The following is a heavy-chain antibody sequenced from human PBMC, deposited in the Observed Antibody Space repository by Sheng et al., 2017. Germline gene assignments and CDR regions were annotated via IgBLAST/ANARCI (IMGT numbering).Heavy chain of an antibody. D-gene: IGHD6-19*01. Sequence: VQLVESGGGLVLPGRSLRLSCAASGFAFSTYGLHWVRQAPGMGLEWVAVISYDGSQTDYADSVKGRFTISRDNSKNTFYLQMNSLTTEDTAVYYCARRSGWLADYWGQGTLVTVAS. CDR1: GFAFSTYG. V-gene: IGHV3-30*03. J-gene: IGHJ4*02. CDR3: ARRSGWLADY. CDR2: ISYDGSQT.